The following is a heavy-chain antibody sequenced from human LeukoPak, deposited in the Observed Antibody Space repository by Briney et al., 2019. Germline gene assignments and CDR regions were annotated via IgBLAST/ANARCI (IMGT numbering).Heavy chain of an antibody. CDR3: ARGGVYSSGSYYLYYFDY. V-gene: IGHV3-30-3*01. D-gene: IGHD6-19*01. CDR1: GFTFSSYA. CDR2: ISYDGSNK. J-gene: IGHJ4*02. Sequence: PGGSLRLSCVASGFTFSSYAMHWVRQAPGMGLEWVALISYDGSNKYYADSVKGRFTISRDNSKNTLYLQMNSLRAEDTAVYYCARGGVYSSGSYYLYYFDYWGQGTLVTVSS.